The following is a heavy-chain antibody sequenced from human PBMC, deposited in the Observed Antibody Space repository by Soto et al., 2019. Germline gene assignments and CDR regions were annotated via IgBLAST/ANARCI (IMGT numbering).Heavy chain of an antibody. CDR3: ARRSATTPAYYYGMDV. J-gene: IGHJ6*02. D-gene: IGHD1-26*01. Sequence: GETLKISCKGSRYSFTSYWIGWVRQMPGKGLEWMGIIYPGDSDTRYSPSFQGQVTISADKSISTAYLQWSSLKASDTAMYYCARRSATTPAYYYGMDVWGQGXTVTVSS. CDR2: IYPGDSDT. V-gene: IGHV5-51*01. CDR1: RYSFTSYW.